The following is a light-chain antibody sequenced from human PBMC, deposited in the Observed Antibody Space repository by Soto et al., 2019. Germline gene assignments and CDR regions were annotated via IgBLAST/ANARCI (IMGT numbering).Light chain of an antibody. J-gene: IGKJ1*01. Sequence: EIVMTQSPATLSVSPGERATLSCRASQSVSSNLAWYQQKPGQAPRLRIYGEATSATGIPARFSGSGSGTEFTLTISSLQSEDFAVYYCQQYNNWSRRTFGQGTKVEIK. CDR3: QQYNNWSRRT. CDR1: QSVSSN. CDR2: GEA. V-gene: IGKV3-15*01.